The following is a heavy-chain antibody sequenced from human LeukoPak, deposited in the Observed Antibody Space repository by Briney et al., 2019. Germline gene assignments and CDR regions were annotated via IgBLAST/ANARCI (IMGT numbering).Heavy chain of an antibody. J-gene: IGHJ4*02. V-gene: IGHV4-38-2*02. Sequence: SETLSLTCTVSGYSISSGYYWGWIRQPPGKGLEWIGSIYHSGSTYYNPSLKSRVTISVDTSKNQFSLKLSSVTAADTAVYYCARYAPLRYSDWLLSTHFDYWGQGTLVTVSS. CDR3: ARYAPLRYSDWLLSTHFDY. D-gene: IGHD3-9*01. CDR2: IYHSGST. CDR1: GYSISSGYY.